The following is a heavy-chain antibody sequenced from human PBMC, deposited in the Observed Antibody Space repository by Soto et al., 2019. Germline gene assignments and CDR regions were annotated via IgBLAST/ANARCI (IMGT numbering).Heavy chain of an antibody. V-gene: IGHV1-69*04. CDR2: IIPILGIA. Sequence: SVKVSCKASGGTFSSYTISWVRQAPGQGLEWMGRIIPILGIANYAQKFQGRVTITADKSTSTAYMELSSLRSEDTAVYYCARDKHIVVVPAAIPGFPYCYMDVWGKGTTVTVSS. J-gene: IGHJ6*03. D-gene: IGHD2-2*01. CDR3: ARDKHIVVVPAAIPGFPYCYMDV. CDR1: GGTFSSYT.